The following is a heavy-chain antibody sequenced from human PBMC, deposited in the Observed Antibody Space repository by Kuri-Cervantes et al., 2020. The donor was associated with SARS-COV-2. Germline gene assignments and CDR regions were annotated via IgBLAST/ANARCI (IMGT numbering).Heavy chain of an antibody. J-gene: IGHJ4*02. V-gene: IGHV3-15*01. CDR3: TTAGLVGNMYYFDY. CDR1: GFTVSSNY. D-gene: IGHD2-15*01. CDR2: IKSKTDGGTT. Sequence: GESLKISCAASGFTVSSNYMSWVRQAPGKGLEWVGRIKSKTDGGTTDYAAPVKGRFTISRDDSKNTLYLQMNSLKTEDTAVYYCTTAGLVGNMYYFDYWGQGTLVTVSS.